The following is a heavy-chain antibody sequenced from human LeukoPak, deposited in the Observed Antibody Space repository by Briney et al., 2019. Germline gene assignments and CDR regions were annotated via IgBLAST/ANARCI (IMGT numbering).Heavy chain of an antibody. D-gene: IGHD3-9*01. CDR3: AKVYDILTGYFPSYYFDY. V-gene: IGHV3-23*01. Sequence: GGSLRLSCAASGFTFSSYAMSWVRQAPGKGLEWVSAISGSGGSTYYADSVKGRFTISRDNSKNTLYLQMNSLRAGDTAVYYCAKVYDILTGYFPSYYFDYWGQGTLVTVSS. J-gene: IGHJ4*02. CDR2: ISGSGGST. CDR1: GFTFSSYA.